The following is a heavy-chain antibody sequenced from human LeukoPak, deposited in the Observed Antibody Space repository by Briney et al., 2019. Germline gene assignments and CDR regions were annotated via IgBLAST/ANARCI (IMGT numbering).Heavy chain of an antibody. CDR1: GYTLTELS. Sequence: ASVKVSCKVSGYTLTELSMHWVRQAPGKGLEWMGGFDPEDGETIYAQKFQGRVTMTEDTSTDTAYMELSSLRSGDTAVYYCATVTRPDYDYVWGAFDYWGQGTLVTVSS. CDR2: FDPEDGET. V-gene: IGHV1-24*01. D-gene: IGHD3-16*01. J-gene: IGHJ4*02. CDR3: ATVTRPDYDYVWGAFDY.